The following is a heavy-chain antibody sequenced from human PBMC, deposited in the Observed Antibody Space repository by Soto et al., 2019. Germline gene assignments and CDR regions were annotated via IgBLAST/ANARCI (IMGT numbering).Heavy chain of an antibody. CDR3: TRGLASGDY. V-gene: IGHV1-46*03. CDR2: INPNGGST. J-gene: IGHJ4*02. CDR1: GYIFTNFY. D-gene: IGHD6-6*01. Sequence: QVQLVQPGAEVKKPGASVKFSGKASGYIFTNFYIHWVRQAPGQGLEWIGIINPNGGSTNYAQNFQGRVTMTRDTSTSTVYMDLSSLRSEDTAVYYCTRGLASGDYWGQGTLITVSS.